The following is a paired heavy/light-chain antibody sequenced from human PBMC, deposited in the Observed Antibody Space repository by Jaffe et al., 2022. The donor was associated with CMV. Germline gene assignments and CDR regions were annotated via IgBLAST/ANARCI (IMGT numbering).Heavy chain of an antibody. CDR2: INPKTGDI. V-gene: IGHV1-2*02. CDR1: GYTFTDYY. Sequence: QVQLVQSGTEVKKPGASVKVSCKASGYTFTDYYMHWVRQAPGQGLEWVGWINPKTGDIKYAQKFQGRVTMSRDTSISTGYMDLSILRSDDTAVYYCARVQVAGFSGNYAIEDWGQGTLVIVSS. J-gene: IGHJ4*02. D-gene: IGHD1-26*01. CDR3: ARVQVAGFSGNYAIED.
Light chain of an antibody. CDR3: HQYGSSPRT. CDR2: GAS. CDR1: QSVSSIY. J-gene: IGKJ1*01. V-gene: IGKV3-20*01. Sequence: EIVLTQSPGTLSLSPGERATLSCGASQSVSSIYLAWYQQKPGQAPRLLISGASSRATGIPDRFSGSGSGTDFTLTISRLEPEDFAVYYCHQYGSSPRTFGQGTKVEIK.